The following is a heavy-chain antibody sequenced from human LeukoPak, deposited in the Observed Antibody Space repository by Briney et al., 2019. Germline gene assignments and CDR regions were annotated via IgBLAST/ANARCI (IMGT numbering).Heavy chain of an antibody. CDR3: ARDGKQWLRGGNWFDP. V-gene: IGHV1-2*02. D-gene: IGHD6-19*01. Sequence: GASVKVSCKASGYTFTDFYLHWVRQAPGQGLEWMGWINPNSGDTNYAQKFQGRVTMTRDTSISTAYMELSRLRSDDTAVYYCARDGKQWLRGGNWFDPCGQGTLVTVPS. J-gene: IGHJ5*02. CDR1: GYTFTDFY. CDR2: INPNSGDT.